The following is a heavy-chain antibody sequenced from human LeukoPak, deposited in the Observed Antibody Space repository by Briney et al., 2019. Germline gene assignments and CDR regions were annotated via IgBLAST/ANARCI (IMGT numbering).Heavy chain of an antibody. CDR1: GYSISNGYY. CDR3: ARRHSSGWFYY. D-gene: IGHD6-19*01. V-gene: IGHV4-38-2*02. Sequence: SETLSLTCTVSGYSISNGYYWDWIRQPPGRGLEWIGNIYRSGSTSYNPSLKSRVTISVDTSKNQYSLKVNSVTAADTAVYYCARRHSSGWFYYWGQGTLVTVSS. J-gene: IGHJ4*02. CDR2: IYRSGST.